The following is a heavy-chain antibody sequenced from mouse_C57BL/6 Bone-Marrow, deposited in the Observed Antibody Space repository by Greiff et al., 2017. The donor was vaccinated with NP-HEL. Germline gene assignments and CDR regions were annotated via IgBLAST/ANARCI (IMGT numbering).Heavy chain of an antibody. V-gene: IGHV5-4*01. D-gene: IGHD2-4*01. CDR1: GFTFSSYA. CDR3: AREPYDYGYAMDY. Sequence: EVKLVESGGGLVKPGGSLKLSCAASGFTFSSYAMSWVRQTPEKRLEWVATISDGGSYTYYPDNVKGRFTISRDNAKNNLYLQMSHLKSEDTAMYYCAREPYDYGYAMDYWGQGTSVTVSS. CDR2: ISDGGSYT. J-gene: IGHJ4*01.